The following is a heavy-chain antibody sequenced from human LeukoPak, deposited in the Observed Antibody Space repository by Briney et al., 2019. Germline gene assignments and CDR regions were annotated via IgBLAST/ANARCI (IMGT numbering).Heavy chain of an antibody. D-gene: IGHD3-10*01. J-gene: IGHJ6*03. Sequence: GASVKVSCKASGYTFTGYYMHWVRQAPGQGLEWMGWINPNSGGTNYAQKFQGRVTMTRDTSISTAYMELSRLRSDDTAFYYCARGAGSGYYFYMDVWGKGTTVTVSS. CDR1: GYTFTGYY. CDR3: ARGAGSGYYFYMDV. V-gene: IGHV1-2*02. CDR2: INPNSGGT.